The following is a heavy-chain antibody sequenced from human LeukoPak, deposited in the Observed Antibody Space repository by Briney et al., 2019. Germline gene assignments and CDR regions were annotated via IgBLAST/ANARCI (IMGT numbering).Heavy chain of an antibody. Sequence: SETLSLTCAVYGGSFSGYYWSWTRQPPGKGLEWIGEINHSGSTNYNPSLKSRVTISVDTSKNQFSLKLSSVTAADTAVYYCARGLRTYYYYYGMDVWGQGTTVTVSS. CDR2: INHSGST. CDR1: GGSFSGYY. J-gene: IGHJ6*02. CDR3: ARGLRTYYYYYGMDV. V-gene: IGHV4-34*01.